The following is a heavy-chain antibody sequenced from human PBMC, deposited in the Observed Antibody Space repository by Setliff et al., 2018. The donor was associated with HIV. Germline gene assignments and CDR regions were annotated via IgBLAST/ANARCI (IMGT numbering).Heavy chain of an antibody. CDR1: GFSFDSYS. D-gene: IGHD2-2*01. V-gene: IGHV3-30*04. CDR2: VSSDDVHK. CDR3: ARGGMGYCSSTSCHMDV. J-gene: IGHJ6*03. Sequence: PGGSLRLSCAASGFSFDSYSMHWVRQAPGKGLEWVAVVSSDDVHKHYADSVEGRFTISRDNSKNTVFLQMNSLRPEDSALYYCARGGMGYCSSTSCHMDVWGKGTTVTVSS.